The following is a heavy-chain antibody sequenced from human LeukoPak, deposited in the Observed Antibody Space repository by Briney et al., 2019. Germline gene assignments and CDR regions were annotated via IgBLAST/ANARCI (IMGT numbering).Heavy chain of an antibody. D-gene: IGHD5-12*01. CDR3: ARGRGEGYSGYDGFDY. V-gene: IGHV3-21*01. Sequence: GGSLRLSCAASGFTFRSYTMNWVRQAPGKGLEWVSSFSGRSNYIYYADSVRGRFTISRDSAKNSLYLQMNSLRAEDTAMYYCARGRGEGYSGYDGFDYWGQGTLVTVSS. CDR1: GFTFRSYT. CDR2: FSGRSNYI. J-gene: IGHJ4*02.